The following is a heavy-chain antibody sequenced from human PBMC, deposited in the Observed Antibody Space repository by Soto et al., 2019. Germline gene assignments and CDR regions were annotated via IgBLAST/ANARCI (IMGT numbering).Heavy chain of an antibody. CDR2: IWYDGSNK. V-gene: IGHV3-33*01. CDR1: GFTFSSYG. D-gene: IGHD6-6*01. J-gene: IGHJ6*02. Sequence: GGSLRLSCAASGFTFSSYGMHWVRQAPGKGLEWVAVIWYDGSNKYYADSVKGRFTISRDNSKNTLYLQMNSLRAEDTAVYYCARDRQTDYYYYYYGMDVWGQGTTVTVSS. CDR3: ARDRQTDYYYYYYGMDV.